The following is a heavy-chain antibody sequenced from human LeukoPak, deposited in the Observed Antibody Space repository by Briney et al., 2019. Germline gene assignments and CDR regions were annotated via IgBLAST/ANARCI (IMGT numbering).Heavy chain of an antibody. Sequence: GGSLRLSCAASGFTFSSYAMSWVRQAPGKGLEWVSAISGSGGSTYYADSVKGRFTISRDNSKNTLYLLMNSLRAEDTAVYYCAKHSSSWYKVGWFDPWGQGTLVTVSS. CDR1: GFTFSSYA. J-gene: IGHJ5*02. CDR3: AKHSSSWYKVGWFDP. V-gene: IGHV3-23*01. D-gene: IGHD6-13*01. CDR2: ISGSGGST.